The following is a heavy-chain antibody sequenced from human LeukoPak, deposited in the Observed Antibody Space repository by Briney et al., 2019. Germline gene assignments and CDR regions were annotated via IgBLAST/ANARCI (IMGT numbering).Heavy chain of an antibody. Sequence: GGSLRLSCAASGFTVSSYWMSWVRQAPGKGLEWVSNIKQDGSEKNYVDSVKGRFTISRDNAKNSLYLQMNSLIAEDTAVYYCAREGKEAAGDYWGQGTLVTVSS. V-gene: IGHV3-7*04. CDR2: IKQDGSEK. CDR1: GFTVSSYW. CDR3: AREGKEAAGDY. J-gene: IGHJ4*02. D-gene: IGHD6-13*01.